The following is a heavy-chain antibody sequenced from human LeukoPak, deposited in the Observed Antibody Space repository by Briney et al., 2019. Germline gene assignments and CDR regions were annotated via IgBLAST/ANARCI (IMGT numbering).Heavy chain of an antibody. V-gene: IGHV1-46*01. CDR3: ARVMAKSSIAASLDY. J-gene: IGHJ4*02. D-gene: IGHD6-6*01. Sequence: ASVKVSCKASGYTFTSYYMHWVRQAPGQGLEWMGIINPSGGSASYAQKFQGRVTMTRDTSTSTVYMELSRLRSEDTAVYYCARVMAKSSIAASLDYWGQGTLVTVSS. CDR2: INPSGGSA. CDR1: GYTFTSYY.